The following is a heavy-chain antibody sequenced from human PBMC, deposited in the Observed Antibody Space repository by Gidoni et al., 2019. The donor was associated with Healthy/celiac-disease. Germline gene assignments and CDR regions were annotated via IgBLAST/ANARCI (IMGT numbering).Heavy chain of an antibody. CDR2: FDPEDGET. CDR3: ATGGIYCTNGVCSPGDWFDP. V-gene: IGHV1-24*01. CDR1: GYTLTAFS. J-gene: IGHJ5*02. Sequence: VQLLPSGAEVKKPGASVKVSCKVSGYTLTAFSLPWVRQAPGQGLEWMGGFDPEDGETSYAQKFQGRVTMTEDTSTDTAYMELSSLRSEDTAVYYCATGGIYCTNGVCSPGDWFDPWGQGTLVTVSS. D-gene: IGHD2-8*01.